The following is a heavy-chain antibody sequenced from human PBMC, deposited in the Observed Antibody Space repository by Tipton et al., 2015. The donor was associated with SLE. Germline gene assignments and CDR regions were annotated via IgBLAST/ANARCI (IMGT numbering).Heavy chain of an antibody. J-gene: IGHJ4*02. CDR1: GFTFSSYA. CDR2: ISGSGGST. CDR3: AKDKGATMVQGS. D-gene: IGHD3-10*01. V-gene: IGHV3-23*01. Sequence: SLRLSCAASGFTFSSYAMSWVRQAPGKGLEWVSGISGSGGSTYYADSVKGRFTISRDNSKNTLYLQMNSLRDEDTAVYYCAKDKGATMVQGSWGQGTLVTVSS.